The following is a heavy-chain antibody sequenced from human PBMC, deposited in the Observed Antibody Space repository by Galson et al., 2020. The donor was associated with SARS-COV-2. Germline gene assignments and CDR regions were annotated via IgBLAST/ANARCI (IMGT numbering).Heavy chain of an antibody. J-gene: IGHJ4*02. Sequence: GESLKISCKASGYTFTGHYMHWVRQAPGQGLERMGWINPNGGATGYAQKFQGRVTMTRDTSISTAYMELSSLRFDDTAIYYCAKGGGDYWGQGTLVTVSS. D-gene: IGHD3-10*01. CDR3: AKGGGDY. CDR2: INPNGGAT. V-gene: IGHV1-2*02. CDR1: GYTFTGHY.